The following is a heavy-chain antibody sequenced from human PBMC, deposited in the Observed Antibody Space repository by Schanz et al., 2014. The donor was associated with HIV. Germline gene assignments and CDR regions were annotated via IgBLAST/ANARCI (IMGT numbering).Heavy chain of an antibody. Sequence: QVQLVESGGGVVQPGRSLRLSCAASGFTFSSYAMHWVRQAPGKGLEWVAVISYDGSNKYYADSVKGRFTISRDISKNTLYLQMNSLRGEDSAVYYCAKVGRIYSTTWIDHWGQGTLVTVSP. CDR2: ISYDGSNK. J-gene: IGHJ4*02. D-gene: IGHD6-13*01. CDR1: GFTFSSYA. V-gene: IGHV3-30-3*01. CDR3: AKVGRIYSTTWIDH.